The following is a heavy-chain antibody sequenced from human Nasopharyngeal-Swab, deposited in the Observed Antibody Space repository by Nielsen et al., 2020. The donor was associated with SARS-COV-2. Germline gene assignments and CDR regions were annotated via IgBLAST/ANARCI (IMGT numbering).Heavy chain of an antibody. CDR2: ISSSSSTI. CDR3: ARVGPYYYDSSGYDVEY. J-gene: IGHJ4*02. V-gene: IGHV3-48*02. D-gene: IGHD3-22*01. Sequence: GGSLRLSCAASGFTFSSYSMNWVRQAPGKGLEWVSYISSSSSTIYYADSVMGRFTISRDNAKNSLYLQMNSLGDEDTAVYYCARVGPYYYDSSGYDVEYWGQGTLVTVSS. CDR1: GFTFSSYS.